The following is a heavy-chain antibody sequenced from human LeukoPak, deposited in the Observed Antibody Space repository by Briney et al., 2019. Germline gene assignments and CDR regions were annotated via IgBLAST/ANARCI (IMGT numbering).Heavy chain of an antibody. CDR1: GFTFSSYS. CDR3: ARKLSRSSGSLFDY. CDR2: ISSSSSYI. Sequence: GGSLRLSCAASGFTFSSYSMNWVRQAPGKGLEWVSSISSSSSYIYYADSVKGRFTISRDKAKNSLYLQMNSLRAEDTAVYYCARKLSRSSGSLFDYWGQGTLVTVSS. V-gene: IGHV3-21*01. D-gene: IGHD3-22*01. J-gene: IGHJ4*02.